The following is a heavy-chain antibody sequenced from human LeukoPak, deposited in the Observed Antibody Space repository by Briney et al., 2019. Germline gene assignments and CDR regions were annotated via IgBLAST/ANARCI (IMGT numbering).Heavy chain of an antibody. V-gene: IGHV3-30*18. J-gene: IGHJ4*02. CDR3: AKDGSGYWNFDY. CDR2: ISYDGSNK. Sequence: GGSLRHSCAASGLTFSSYGMHWVRQAPGKGLEWVAVISYDGSNKYYADSVKGRFTISRDNSKNTLYLQMNSLRAEDTAVYYCAKDGSGYWNFDYWGQGTLVTVSS. CDR1: GLTFSSYG. D-gene: IGHD3-3*01.